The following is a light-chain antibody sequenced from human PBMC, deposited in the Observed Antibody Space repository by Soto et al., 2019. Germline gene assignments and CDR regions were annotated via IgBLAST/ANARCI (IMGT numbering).Light chain of an antibody. V-gene: IGKV1-5*03. CDR1: QSLSSW. J-gene: IGKJ1*01. Sequence: DIHLTQSPSTLSASVGDRVTITCRASQSLSSWLAWYQQKPGKAPKLLIYKACTLESGVPSRFSGSGSGTEFTLTISSLQPDDFATYYCQHWDDYMWTFGQGTKVEIK. CDR3: QHWDDYMWT. CDR2: KAC.